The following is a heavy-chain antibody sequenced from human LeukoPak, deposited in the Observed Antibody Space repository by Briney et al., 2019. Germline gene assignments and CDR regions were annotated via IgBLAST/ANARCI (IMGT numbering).Heavy chain of an antibody. Sequence: PGGPLRLSCEASGFTFSSYAMSWVRQAPGKGLEWVSAISGSGGSTYYADSVKGRFTISRDNSKNTLYLQMNSLRAEDTAVYYCAKLDYDILTGYPAPYYFDYWGQGTLVTVSS. CDR2: ISGSGGST. CDR3: AKLDYDILTGYPAPYYFDY. V-gene: IGHV3-23*01. J-gene: IGHJ4*02. D-gene: IGHD3-9*01. CDR1: GFTFSSYA.